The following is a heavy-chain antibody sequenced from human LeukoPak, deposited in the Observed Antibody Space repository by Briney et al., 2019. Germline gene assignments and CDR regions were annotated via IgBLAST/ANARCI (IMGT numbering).Heavy chain of an antibody. CDR1: GGSISNYY. CDR2: IHYSGST. Sequence: SETLSLTRTVSGGSISNYYWSWIRQPPGKGLEWIGSIHYSGSTYYNSPLKSRVTISVDTSKNQFSLKLSSVTAADTAVYYCARLRPPYCSSTSCQGGWFDPWGQGTLVTVSS. CDR3: ARLRPPYCSSTSCQGGWFDP. D-gene: IGHD2-2*01. V-gene: IGHV4-59*05. J-gene: IGHJ5*02.